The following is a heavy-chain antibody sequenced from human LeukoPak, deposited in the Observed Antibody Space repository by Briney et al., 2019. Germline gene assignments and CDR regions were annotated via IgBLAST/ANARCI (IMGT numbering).Heavy chain of an antibody. CDR3: ARFSWAGRGNWFDP. CDR1: GGSISSSSYY. CDR2: IYYSGST. D-gene: IGHD6-19*01. Sequence: SETLSLTCTVSGGSISSSSYYWGWIRQPPGKGLEWIGSIYYSGSTYYNPSLKSRVTISVDTSKNQFSLKLSSVTAADTAVYYCARFSWAGRGNWFDPWGQGTLVTVSS. V-gene: IGHV4-39*07. J-gene: IGHJ5*02.